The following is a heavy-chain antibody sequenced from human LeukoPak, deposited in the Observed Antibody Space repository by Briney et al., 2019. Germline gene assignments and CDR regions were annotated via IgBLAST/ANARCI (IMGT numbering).Heavy chain of an antibody. J-gene: IGHJ4*02. V-gene: IGHV3-7*04. D-gene: IGHD2-15*01. CDR2: IKEDGSQK. CDR1: GCSFSSYW. CDR3: SRVLRLGGTGDFET. Sequence: GGALRLSCAASGCSFSSYWMNWVRQAPAKGLERVVNIKEDGSQKYYVDSAQGRFPISRDNAKNTLYLQMNSLSAEDTAVYLCSRVLRLGGTGDFETWGEGDL.